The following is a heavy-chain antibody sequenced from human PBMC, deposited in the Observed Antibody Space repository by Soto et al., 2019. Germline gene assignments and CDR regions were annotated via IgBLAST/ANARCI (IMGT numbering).Heavy chain of an antibody. V-gene: IGHV1-18*01. Sequence: QVQLAQSGAEVKKPGASVTVSCKASGYTFSSYGISWVRQAPGQGLEWVGWISVHNGYTKYATELQGRVTMTTDTSTSTAYMELRSLRSDDSAVSFCVRLEHNFGPHDYWGQGTLVTVTS. CDR2: ISVHNGYT. CDR3: VRLEHNFGPHDY. D-gene: IGHD1-1*01. J-gene: IGHJ4*02. CDR1: GYTFSSYG.